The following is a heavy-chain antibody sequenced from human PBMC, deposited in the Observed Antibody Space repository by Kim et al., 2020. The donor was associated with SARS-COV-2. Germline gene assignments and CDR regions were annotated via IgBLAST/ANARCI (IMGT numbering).Heavy chain of an antibody. CDR2: IIPIFGTA. CDR1: GGTFSSYA. V-gene: IGHV1-69*06. Sequence: SVKVSCKASGGTFSSYAISWVRQAPGQGLEWMGGIIPIFGTANYAQKFQGRVTITADKSTSTAYMELSSLRSEDTAVYYCASTSITMIVVGPFDYWGQGTLVTVSS. D-gene: IGHD3-22*01. CDR3: ASTSITMIVVGPFDY. J-gene: IGHJ4*02.